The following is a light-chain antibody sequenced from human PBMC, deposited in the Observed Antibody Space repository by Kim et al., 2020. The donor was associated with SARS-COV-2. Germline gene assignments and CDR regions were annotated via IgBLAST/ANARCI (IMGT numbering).Light chain of an antibody. CDR1: QSISSY. CDR2: DVS. V-gene: IGKV1-39*01. Sequence: DIQMTQSPSSLSASVGDRVTITCRASQSISSYLNWYQQKPRKAPKLLMYDVSSLQSGVPSRFSGSGSGTDFTLTISSLQPEDFAAYYCQQSYSTPRTFGQGTKV. CDR3: QQSYSTPRT. J-gene: IGKJ1*01.